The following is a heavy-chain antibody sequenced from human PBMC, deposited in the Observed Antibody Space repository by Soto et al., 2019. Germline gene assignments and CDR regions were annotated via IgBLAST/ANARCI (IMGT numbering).Heavy chain of an antibody. CDR2: ISYDVGDK. CDR3: AKGRWKLIGTDY. D-gene: IGHD1-26*01. Sequence: GGSLRLSCAASGFTFNSYGMHWVRQSPGKGLEWLAVISYDVGDKYYADSVKGRFTVSRDNSKNTLYLQMNSLRADDTAVYYCAKGRWKLIGTDYPGKTPLVTLS. CDR1: GFTFNSYG. V-gene: IGHV3-30*18. J-gene: IGHJ4*02.